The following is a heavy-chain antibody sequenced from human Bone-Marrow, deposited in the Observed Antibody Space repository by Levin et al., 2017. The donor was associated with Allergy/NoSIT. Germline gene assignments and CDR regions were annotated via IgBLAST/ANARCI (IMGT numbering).Heavy chain of an antibody. CDR1: GDSIARGGSY. Sequence: SETLSLTCSVSGDSIARGGSYWGWVRQHPGPGLEWVGYIYYDGDTFYNPSLKSRVKISPNTSKNQFSLSLSSVTAADTAVYFCTRARTGYVSPFDFWGQGILVTVSS. J-gene: IGHJ4*02. V-gene: IGHV4-31*03. D-gene: IGHD3/OR15-3a*01. CDR2: IYYDGDT. CDR3: TRARTGYVSPFDF.